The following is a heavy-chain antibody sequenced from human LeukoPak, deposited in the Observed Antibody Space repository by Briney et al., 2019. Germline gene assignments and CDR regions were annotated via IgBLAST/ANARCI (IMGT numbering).Heavy chain of an antibody. J-gene: IGHJ4*02. CDR2: IKTDGSIT. CDR1: GFSFSVYW. D-gene: IGHD3-16*01. Sequence: AGGSLRLSCAASGFSFSVYWMHWVRQAPGKGPVWVSRIKTDGSITDYADFVKGRFTISRDNSKNTLYLQMNSLRAEDTAVYYCARAPYGDNGYTAEVADYWGQGTLVTVSS. CDR3: ARAPYGDNGYTAEVADY. V-gene: IGHV3-74*01.